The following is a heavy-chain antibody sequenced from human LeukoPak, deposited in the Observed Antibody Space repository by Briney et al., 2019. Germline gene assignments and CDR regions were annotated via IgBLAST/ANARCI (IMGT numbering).Heavy chain of an antibody. CDR1: GYTFTGYY. Sequence: GASVKVSCKASGYTFTGYYMHWVRQAPGQGLEWMGRINPNSGGTNYAQKFQGRVTMTRDTSISTAYMELSRLRSDDTAVYYCARDRRVKLPVAAAGLTTIDYWGQGNLVTVSS. CDR3: ARDRRVKLPVAAAGLTTIDY. D-gene: IGHD6-13*01. J-gene: IGHJ4*02. V-gene: IGHV1-2*06. CDR2: INPNSGGT.